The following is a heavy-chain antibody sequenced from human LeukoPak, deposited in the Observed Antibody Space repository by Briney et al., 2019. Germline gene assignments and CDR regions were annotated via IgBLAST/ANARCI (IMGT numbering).Heavy chain of an antibody. CDR2: ISYDGSNK. V-gene: IGHV3-30*18. J-gene: IGHJ6*02. D-gene: IGHD6-13*01. CDR3: AKDVAAAGYYGMDV. Sequence: GGSLRLSCAASGFTFSSYGMHWVRQAPGKGLEWVAVISYDGSNKYYADSVKGRFTISRDNSKNTLYLQMNSLRAEDTAVYYCAKDVAAAGYYGMDVWGQGTTVTVSS. CDR1: GFTFSSYG.